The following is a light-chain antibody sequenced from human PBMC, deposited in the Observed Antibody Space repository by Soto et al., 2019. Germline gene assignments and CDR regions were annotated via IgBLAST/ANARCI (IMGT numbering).Light chain of an antibody. J-gene: IGLJ3*02. V-gene: IGLV1-47*02. CDR1: SCNLGKNL. CDR3: AAWDDRPSGRV. CDR2: NND. Sequence: QSVLTQPPSASGTPGQRVTISCSGSSCNLGKNLVYWYQQLPGTAPKLLIYNNDQRPSGVPDRFSGSKSGTSASLAISGLRSEDEADYYCAAWDDRPSGRVFGGGTKLTVL.